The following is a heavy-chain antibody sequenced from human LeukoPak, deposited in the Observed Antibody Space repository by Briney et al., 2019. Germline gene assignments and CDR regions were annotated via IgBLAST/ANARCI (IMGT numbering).Heavy chain of an antibody. J-gene: IGHJ4*02. V-gene: IGHV3-13*01. Sequence: GGSLRLSCAASGFTFSSYDMHWVHQATGKGLEWVSAIGTAGDTYYPGSVKGRFTISRENAKNSLYLQMNSLRAGDTAVYYCARGTPAAALDYWGQGTLVTVSS. D-gene: IGHD6-13*01. CDR2: IGTAGDT. CDR3: ARGTPAAALDY. CDR1: GFTFSSYD.